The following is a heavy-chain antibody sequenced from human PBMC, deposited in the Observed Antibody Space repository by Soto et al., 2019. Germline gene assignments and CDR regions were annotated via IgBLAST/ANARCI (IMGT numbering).Heavy chain of an antibody. CDR1: GYTFTGYY. V-gene: IGHV1-2*02. Sequence: ASVKVPCKASGYTFTGYYMHWVRQAPGQGLEWMGWINPNSGGTNYAQKFQGRVTMTRDTSISTAYMELSRLRSDDTAVYYCARDIDPLNDFWSGYSDYWGQGTLVTVSS. J-gene: IGHJ4*02. CDR3: ARDIDPLNDFWSGYSDY. CDR2: INPNSGGT. D-gene: IGHD3-3*01.